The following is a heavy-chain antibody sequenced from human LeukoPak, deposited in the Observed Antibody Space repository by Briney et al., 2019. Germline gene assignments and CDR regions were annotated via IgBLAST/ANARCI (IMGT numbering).Heavy chain of an antibody. V-gene: IGHV4-39*01. D-gene: IGHD3-10*01. Sequence: SETLSLTCTVSGGSISSSNSFWGWIRQPPGKGLEWIASIDYSGGVYYNPSLKSRFTISVDTSKNQFSLKVNSVTAADTAVYYCARRGGSGVRGDYYFDYWGQGTLVTISS. CDR1: GGSISSSNSF. J-gene: IGHJ4*02. CDR3: ARRGGSGVRGDYYFDY. CDR2: IDYSGGV.